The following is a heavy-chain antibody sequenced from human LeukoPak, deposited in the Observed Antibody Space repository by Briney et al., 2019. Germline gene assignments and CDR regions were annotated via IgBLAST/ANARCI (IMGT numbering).Heavy chain of an antibody. J-gene: IGHJ4*02. CDR3: AKYGSGPDY. CDR1: GFTFSSYE. Sequence: PGGSLRLSCAASGFTFSSYEMNWVRQAPGKGLEWVSYISSSGSTIYYADSVKGRFTISRDNSKNTLYLQMNSLRAEDTAVYYCAKYGSGPDYWGQGTLVTVSS. V-gene: IGHV3-48*03. D-gene: IGHD3-10*01. CDR2: ISSSGSTI.